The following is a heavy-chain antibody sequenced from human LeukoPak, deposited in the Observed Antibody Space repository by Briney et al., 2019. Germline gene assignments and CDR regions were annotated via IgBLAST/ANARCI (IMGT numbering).Heavy chain of an antibody. CDR2: ISSSGSTI. Sequence: GGSLRLSCAASGFSFSTYEMNWVRQAPGKGLEWVSYISSSGSTIYYADSVKGRSTISRDNAKNSLYLQINSLRAEDTAVYYCARVAVCSSTSCYGVSYFDYWGQGTLVTVSS. D-gene: IGHD2-2*01. V-gene: IGHV3-48*03. CDR1: GFSFSTYE. J-gene: IGHJ4*02. CDR3: ARVAVCSSTSCYGVSYFDY.